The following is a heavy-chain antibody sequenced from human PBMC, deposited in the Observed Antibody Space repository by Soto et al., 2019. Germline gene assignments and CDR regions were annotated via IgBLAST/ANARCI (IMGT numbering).Heavy chain of an antibody. Sequence: PSETLSLTCAVSGGSISSSNWWSWVRQPPGKGLEWIGEIYHSGSTNYNPSLKSRVTISADKSKNQFSLKLSSVTAADTAVYYCASARTYYYGSGSYYNFDYWGQGTLVTVSS. CDR3: ASARTYYYGSGSYYNFDY. CDR1: GGSISSSNW. CDR2: IYHSGST. J-gene: IGHJ4*02. D-gene: IGHD3-10*01. V-gene: IGHV4-4*02.